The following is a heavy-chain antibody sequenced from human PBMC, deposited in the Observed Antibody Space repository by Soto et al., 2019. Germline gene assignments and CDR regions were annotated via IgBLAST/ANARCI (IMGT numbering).Heavy chain of an antibody. CDR3: ARGESGYSGYANWFDP. CDR1: GGSFSCYY. Sequence: SETLSLTCAVYGGSFSCYYWSWIRQPPGKGLEWIGEINHSGSTNYNPSLKSRVTISVDTSKNQFSLKLSSVTAADTAVYYCARGESGYSGYANWFDPWGQGTLVTVLL. V-gene: IGHV4-34*01. D-gene: IGHD5-12*01. CDR2: INHSGST. J-gene: IGHJ5*02.